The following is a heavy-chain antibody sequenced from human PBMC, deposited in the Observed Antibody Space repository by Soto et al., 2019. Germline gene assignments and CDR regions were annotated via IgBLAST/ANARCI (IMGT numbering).Heavy chain of an antibody. J-gene: IGHJ3*01. CDR3: ASHGYTDHDALDV. Sequence: QVQLRESGPGLVEPSGTLSLTCSVSGASVSSTHWFNWVRQSPGKGLEWIGETYHDGRSHYNPSLKSRVPISMDKSNNQFSLNLNSVTAAGTAVYLCASHGYTDHDALDVWGQGTMVTVSS. CDR1: GASVSSTHW. V-gene: IGHV4-4*02. CDR2: TYHDGRS. D-gene: IGHD5-18*01.